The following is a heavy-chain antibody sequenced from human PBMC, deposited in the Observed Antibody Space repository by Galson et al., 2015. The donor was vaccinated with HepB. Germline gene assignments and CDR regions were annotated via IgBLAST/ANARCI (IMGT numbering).Heavy chain of an antibody. D-gene: IGHD3-16*02. V-gene: IGHV3-7*03. CDR3: ARDSMYDYIWRSYLYYFDY. J-gene: IGHJ4*02. CDR2: IKEDGSET. Sequence: SLRLSCAASGFTFSSYWMTWVRQAPGKGLEWVANIKEDGSETYYVDSVKGRFTISRDNAKNSLYLQMNSLRAEDTAVYYCARDSMYDYIWRSYLYYFDYWGQGTLVTVSS. CDR1: GFTFSSYW.